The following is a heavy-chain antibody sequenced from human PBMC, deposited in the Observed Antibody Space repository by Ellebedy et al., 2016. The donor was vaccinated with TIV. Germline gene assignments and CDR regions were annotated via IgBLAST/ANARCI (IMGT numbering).Heavy chain of an antibody. CDR2: MNPNSGNT. V-gene: IGHV1-8*01. Sequence: ASVKVSXXASGYTFTSYDINWVRQATGQGLEWMGWMNPNSGNTGYAQKFQGRVTMTRNTSISTAYMELSRLRSDDTAVYYCARAVQWELLPEAFDIWGQGTMVTVSS. J-gene: IGHJ3*02. CDR3: ARAVQWELLPEAFDI. D-gene: IGHD1-26*01. CDR1: GYTFTSYD.